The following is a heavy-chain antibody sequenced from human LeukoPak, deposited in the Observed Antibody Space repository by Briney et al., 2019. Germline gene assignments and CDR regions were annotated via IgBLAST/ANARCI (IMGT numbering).Heavy chain of an antibody. Sequence: ASVKVSCKASGYTFTSYGISWVRQAPGQGLEWMGWISAYNGNTNYAQKLQGRVAMTTDTSTSTAYVELRSLRSDDTAVYYCARAERWLQFSWFDPWGQGTLVTVSS. CDR3: ARAERWLQFSWFDP. CDR2: ISAYNGNT. CDR1: GYTFTSYG. D-gene: IGHD5-24*01. J-gene: IGHJ5*02. V-gene: IGHV1-18*01.